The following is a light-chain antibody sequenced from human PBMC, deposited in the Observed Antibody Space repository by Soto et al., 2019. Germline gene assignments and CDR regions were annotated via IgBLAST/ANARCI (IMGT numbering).Light chain of an antibody. CDR2: GAS. CDR3: QQYGSSPSIT. Sequence: EIMLTQSPGTLSVSPGERATLSCRASQSVSSSYLAWYQQKPGQAPRLLIYGASSRATGIPDRFSGSGSGTDFTLTISRLEPEDFAVYYCQQYGSSPSITFGQGTRLEIK. J-gene: IGKJ5*01. V-gene: IGKV3-20*01. CDR1: QSVSSSY.